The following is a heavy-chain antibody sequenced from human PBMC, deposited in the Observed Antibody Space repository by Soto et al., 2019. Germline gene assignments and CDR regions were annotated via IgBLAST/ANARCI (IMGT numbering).Heavy chain of an antibody. D-gene: IGHD3-22*01. V-gene: IGHV1-2*02. Sequence: GASVKLSCKAPGDTFTCYYMHSVRQAHGQGLEWMGWINPNSGGTNYAQKFQGRVTMTRDTSISTAYMELSRLRSDDTAVYYCARDFHTYYYDSSDDDAFDIWGQGPMVTVSS. J-gene: IGHJ3*02. CDR1: GDTFTCYY. CDR3: ARDFHTYYYDSSDDDAFDI. CDR2: INPNSGGT.